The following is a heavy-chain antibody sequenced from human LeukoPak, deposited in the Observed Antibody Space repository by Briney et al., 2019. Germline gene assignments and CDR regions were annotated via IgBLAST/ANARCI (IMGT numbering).Heavy chain of an antibody. CDR1: GFTVSSNY. CDR2: IYSGGST. J-gene: IGHJ4*02. Sequence: GGSLRLSCAASGFTVSSNYMSWVRQAPGKGLEWVSVIYSGGSTYYADSVKGRFTISRDNSKNTLYLQMNSLRAEDTAVYYCAKTLRFLEWLYSDYWGQGTLVTVSS. CDR3: AKTLRFLEWLYSDY. D-gene: IGHD3-3*01. V-gene: IGHV3-66*01.